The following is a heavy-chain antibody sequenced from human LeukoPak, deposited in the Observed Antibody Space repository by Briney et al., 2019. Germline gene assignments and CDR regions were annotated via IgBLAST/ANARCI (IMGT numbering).Heavy chain of an antibody. CDR1: TFTVASNY. J-gene: IGHJ4*02. V-gene: IGHV3-53*01. CDR3: ARVRDVYNHVFEN. Sequence: AGGSLRLSCAVSTFTVASNYMSWVRQTPGKGLVWVSDIYQGGSTYYSDSVKGRFTISRDISKNTLHLQMNNLRVDDTAVYYRARVRDVYNHVFENWGQGTLVTVS. D-gene: IGHD5-24*01. CDR2: IYQGGST.